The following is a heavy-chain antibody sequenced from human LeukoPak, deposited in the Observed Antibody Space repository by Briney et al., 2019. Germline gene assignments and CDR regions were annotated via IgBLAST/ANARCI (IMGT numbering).Heavy chain of an antibody. J-gene: IGHJ3*02. CDR2: ISSSGGST. V-gene: IGHV3-23*01. CDR1: GFTFSSYA. D-gene: IGHD3-3*01. CDR3: AKDFWSGYYGHDAFDI. Sequence: GGSLRLSCAASGFTFSSYAMSWVRQAPGKGLEWVSAISSSGGSTYYADSVKGRFTISRDNSKNTLYLQMNSLRAEDTAVYYCAKDFWSGYYGHDAFDIWGQGTMVTVSS.